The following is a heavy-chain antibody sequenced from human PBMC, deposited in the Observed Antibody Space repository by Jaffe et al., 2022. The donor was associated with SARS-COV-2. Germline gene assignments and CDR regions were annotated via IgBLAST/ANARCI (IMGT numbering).Heavy chain of an antibody. J-gene: IGHJ5*02. V-gene: IGHV4-34*01. CDR1: GGSFSGYY. D-gene: IGHD3-9*01. CDR3: ARSMRGRARRYYDILTGYGWFDP. Sequence: QVQLQQWGAGLLKPSETLSLTCAVYGGSFSGYYWSWIRQPPGKGLEWIGEINHSGSTNYNPSLKSRVTISVDTSKNQFSLKLSSVTAADTAVYYCARSMRGRARRYYDILTGYGWFDPWGQGTLVTVSS. CDR2: INHSGST.